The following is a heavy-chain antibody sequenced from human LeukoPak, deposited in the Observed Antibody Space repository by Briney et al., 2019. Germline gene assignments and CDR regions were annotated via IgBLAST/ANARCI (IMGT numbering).Heavy chain of an antibody. J-gene: IGHJ5*02. D-gene: IGHD6-19*01. Sequence: PGGSLRLSCAASGFTFSSYAMHWVRQAPGKGLEYVSAITSNGGSTYYANSVKGRFTISRDNSKNTLYLQMGSLRAEDMAVYYCASTRRDSSGWWTNWFDPWGQGTLVTVSS. V-gene: IGHV3-64*01. CDR1: GFTFSSYA. CDR2: ITSNGGST. CDR3: ASTRRDSSGWWTNWFDP.